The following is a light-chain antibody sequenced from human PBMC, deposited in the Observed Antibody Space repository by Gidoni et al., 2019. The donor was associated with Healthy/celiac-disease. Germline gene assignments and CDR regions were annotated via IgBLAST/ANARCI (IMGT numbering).Light chain of an antibody. Sequence: DIVMTQSPLSLPVTPGEPASISCRSSQGLLHSNGYNYLDWYLQRPGQSPQLLIYLGSNRASGVPDRFSGSGSGTDFTLKISRVEAEDVGVYYCMQALQTPPTFXGXTKVEIK. CDR3: MQALQTPPT. CDR2: LGS. CDR1: QGLLHSNGYNY. J-gene: IGKJ4*01. V-gene: IGKV2-28*01.